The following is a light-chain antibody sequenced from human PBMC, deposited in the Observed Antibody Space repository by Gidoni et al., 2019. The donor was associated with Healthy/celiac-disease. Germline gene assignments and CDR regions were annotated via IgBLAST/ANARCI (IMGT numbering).Light chain of an antibody. CDR2: WAS. CDR1: KNY. V-gene: IGKV4-1*01. J-gene: IGKJ3*01. CDR3: QQYYSIPFT. Sequence: DIVMTQSPDFLAVSLGERATINNKNYLGWYQQKPGQPPKLLIYWASTRESGVPDRFSGSGSGTDFTLTVSSLQAEDVAIYYCQQYYSIPFTFGPGTKVDIK.